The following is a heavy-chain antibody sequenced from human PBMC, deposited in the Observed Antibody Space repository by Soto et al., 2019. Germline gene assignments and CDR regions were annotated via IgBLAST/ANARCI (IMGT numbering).Heavy chain of an antibody. CDR2: IYYSGST. CDR3: ARAYPYYDILTGPPQGMDV. J-gene: IGHJ6*02. Sequence: LSLTCTVSGGSISSYYWSWIRQPPGKGLEWIGYIYYSGSTNYNPSLKSRVTISVDTSKNQFSLKLSSVTAADTAVYYCARAYPYYDILTGPPQGMDVWGQGTTVTVSS. CDR1: GGSISSYY. V-gene: IGHV4-59*01. D-gene: IGHD3-9*01.